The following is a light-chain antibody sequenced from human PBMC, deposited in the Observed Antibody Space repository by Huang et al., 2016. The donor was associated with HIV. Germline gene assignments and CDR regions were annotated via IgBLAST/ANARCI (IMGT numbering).Light chain of an antibody. CDR2: GAS. V-gene: IGKV3-15*01. Sequence: VVMTQSPATLSESPGERATLSCGASQSIDTNLAWYQQKPGQSPRLLIFGASTRATGVPARFGGSGSGTEFTLTINSLQSEDFGIYYCQHYNKWPPAFGQGTKLEIK. J-gene: IGKJ2*01. CDR3: QHYNKWPPA. CDR1: QSIDTN.